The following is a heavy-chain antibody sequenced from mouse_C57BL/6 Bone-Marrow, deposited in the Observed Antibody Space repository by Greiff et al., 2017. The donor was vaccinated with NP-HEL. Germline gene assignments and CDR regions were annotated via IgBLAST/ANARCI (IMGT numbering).Heavy chain of an antibody. V-gene: IGHV15-2*01. D-gene: IGHD1-2*01. Sequence: VQLQQSGSELRSPGSSVKLSCKDFDSEVLPIAYMSWVRQKPGHGFEWIGGILPSIGRTIYGEKFEDKATLDADTLSNTAYLELNSLTSEDSAIYYCARGLLRPDDYFDYWGQGTTLTVSS. CDR3: ARGLLRPDDYFDY. CDR2: ILPSIGRT. CDR1: DSEVLPIAY. J-gene: IGHJ2*01.